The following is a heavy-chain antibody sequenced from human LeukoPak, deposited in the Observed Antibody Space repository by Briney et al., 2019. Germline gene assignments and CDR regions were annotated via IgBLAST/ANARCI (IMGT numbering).Heavy chain of an antibody. V-gene: IGHV3-30-3*01. J-gene: IGHJ4*02. Sequence: GGSLRLSCAASGFTFSSYAMHWVRQAPGKGLEWVAVISYDGSNKYYADSVKGRFTISRDNSKNTLYLQMNSLRAEDTAVYYCASGTGDALHLDYWGQGTLVTVSS. CDR1: GFTFSSYA. CDR2: ISYDGSNK. D-gene: IGHD7-27*01. CDR3: ASGTGDALHLDY.